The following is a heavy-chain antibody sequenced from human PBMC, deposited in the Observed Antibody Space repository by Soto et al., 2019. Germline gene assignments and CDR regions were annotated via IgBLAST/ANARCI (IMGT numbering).Heavy chain of an antibody. Sequence: QITLKESGPTLVKPTQTLTLTCTFSGFSLSTSGVGVGWIRQPPGKALEWLALIYWDDDKRYSPSLKSRLTITKDTSKNQVVLTMTNMDPVDTATYYCAHGLWFGELSPGSDGNWFDPWGQGTLVTVSS. D-gene: IGHD3-10*01. CDR2: IYWDDDK. V-gene: IGHV2-5*02. CDR1: GFSLSTSGVG. J-gene: IGHJ5*02. CDR3: AHGLWFGELSPGSDGNWFDP.